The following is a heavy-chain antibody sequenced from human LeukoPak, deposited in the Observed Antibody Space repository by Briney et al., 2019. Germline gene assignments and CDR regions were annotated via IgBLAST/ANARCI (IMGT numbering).Heavy chain of an antibody. CDR1: GYTFSSYY. CDR2: INPSGGST. V-gene: IGHV1-46*04. J-gene: IGHJ1*01. Sequence: ASVKVSCKASGYTFSSYYTHWVRQAPGQGLEWMGIINPSGGSTNYAQKLQGRVTMTRDMSTSTVYMELSSLRSDDTAVYYCARGGNEVVADAEYFQHWGQGTLVTVSS. D-gene: IGHD3-22*01. CDR3: ARGGNEVVADAEYFQH.